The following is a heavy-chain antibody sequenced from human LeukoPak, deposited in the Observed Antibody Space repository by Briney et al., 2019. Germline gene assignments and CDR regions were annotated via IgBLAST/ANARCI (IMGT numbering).Heavy chain of an antibody. CDR1: GFTFDDYA. V-gene: IGHV3-9*03. CDR3: AKEIAVAGREGGDAFDI. D-gene: IGHD6-19*01. Sequence: GGSLRLSCAASGFTFDDYAMHWVRQAPGKGLEWVSGISWNSGSIGYADSVKGRFTISRDNAKNSLYLQMNSLRAEDMALYYCAKEIAVAGREGGDAFDIWGQGTMVTVSS. CDR2: ISWNSGSI. J-gene: IGHJ3*02.